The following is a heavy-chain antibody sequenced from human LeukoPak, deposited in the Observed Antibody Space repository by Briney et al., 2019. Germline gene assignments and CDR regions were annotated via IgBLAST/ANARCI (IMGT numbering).Heavy chain of an antibody. CDR1: GYSIRNGYF. CDR2: IHQSGST. D-gene: IGHD5-18*01. J-gene: IGHJ4*02. Sequence: SETLSLTCTVSGYSIRNGYFWGWVRQSPGKGLEWIGNIHQSGSTNYNPSLKSRVTISVDTSKNQFSLKLSSVTAADTAVYYCARSTSLGVSYGLDYWGQGTLVTVSS. V-gene: IGHV4-38-2*02. CDR3: ARSTSLGVSYGLDY.